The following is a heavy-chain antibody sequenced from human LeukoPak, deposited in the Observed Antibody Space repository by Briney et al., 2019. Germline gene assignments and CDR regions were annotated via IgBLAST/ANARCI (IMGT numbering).Heavy chain of an antibody. CDR1: GYTFTGYY. V-gene: IGHV1-2*06. CDR3: ARERRRSGYYLLDY. J-gene: IGHJ4*02. D-gene: IGHD3-22*01. CDR2: INPNSGGT. Sequence: ASVKVSCKASGYTFTGYYMHWVRQAPGQGLEWMGRINPNSGGTNYAQKFQGRVTMTRDTSISTAYMELSRLRSDDTAVYYCARERRRSGYYLLDYWGQGTLVTVSS.